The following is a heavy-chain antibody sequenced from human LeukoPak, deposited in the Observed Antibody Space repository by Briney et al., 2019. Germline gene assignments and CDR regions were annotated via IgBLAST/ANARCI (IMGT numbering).Heavy chain of an antibody. CDR1: GGSISSSSYY. Sequence: SETLSLTCTVSGGSISSSSYYWGWIRQPPGKGLEWIGSIYYSGSTYYNPSLKSRVTISVDTSKNQFSLKLSSVTAADTAVYYCAMPLYYYGSGSYFFDYWGQGTLVTVSS. CDR3: AMPLYYYGSGSYFFDY. V-gene: IGHV4-39*01. D-gene: IGHD3-10*01. J-gene: IGHJ4*02. CDR2: IYYSGST.